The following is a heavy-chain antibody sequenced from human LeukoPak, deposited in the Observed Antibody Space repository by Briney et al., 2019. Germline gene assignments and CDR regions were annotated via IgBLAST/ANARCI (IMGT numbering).Heavy chain of an antibody. V-gene: IGHV1-2*02. J-gene: IGHJ5*02. Sequence: GASVKVSCKASGYTFTYYYIHWMRQAPGQGLEWMGWINPDSGDTSYAQKFQGRVTMTRDTSISTVYVELSRLRSDDTAVYYCARSDSYTWFDPWGQGTLVTVFS. CDR3: ARSDSYTWFDP. D-gene: IGHD2-15*01. CDR1: GYTFTYYY. CDR2: INPDSGDT.